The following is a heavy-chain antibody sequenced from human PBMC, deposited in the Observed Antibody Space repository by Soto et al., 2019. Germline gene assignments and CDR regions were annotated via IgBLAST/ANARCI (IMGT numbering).Heavy chain of an antibody. Sequence: EVQLVESGGGLVQPGGSLRLSCVGSGFTFSSHWMHWVRQTPGKGPVWVSRIRGDGSSTAYAESVRGRFAISRDNAKNTHYLQMNNLRAEDSAVYFCAMEIIAVVGAIRWFDPLGLGTQVTVSS. CDR2: IRGDGSST. CDR3: AMEIIAVVGAIRWFDP. J-gene: IGHJ5*02. V-gene: IGHV3-74*01. D-gene: IGHD6-19*01. CDR1: GFTFSSHW.